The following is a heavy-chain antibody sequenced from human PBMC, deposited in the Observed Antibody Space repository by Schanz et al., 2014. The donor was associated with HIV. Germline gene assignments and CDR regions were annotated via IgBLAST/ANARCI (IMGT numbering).Heavy chain of an antibody. CDR1: GFTFSSYG. D-gene: IGHD4-17*01. V-gene: IGHV3-21*01. Sequence: DVQLVESGGGLVKPGGSLRLSCSVSGFTFSSYGMNWVRQALGKGLEWVSSITSGGYIYYADSVKGRFTISRDNAKNSLYLQMNSLRAEDTAVYYCVRGLPRFAVTTLDSWGQGTLVTVS. CDR2: ITSGGYI. CDR3: VRGLPRFAVTTLDS. J-gene: IGHJ4*02.